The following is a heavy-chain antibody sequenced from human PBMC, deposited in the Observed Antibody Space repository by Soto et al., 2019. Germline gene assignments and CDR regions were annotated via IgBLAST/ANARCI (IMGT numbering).Heavy chain of an antibody. CDR2: IVVGSGNT. CDR3: ARLASDFWSGYQFPTDY. CDR1: GFTFTSSA. V-gene: IGHV1-58*01. Sequence: SVKVSFKASGFTFTSSAVQWVRQARGQRLEWIGWIVVGSGNTNYAQKFQERVTITRDMSTSTAYMELSSLRSEDTAVYYCARLASDFWSGYQFPTDYWGQGTLVTVSS. D-gene: IGHD3-3*01. J-gene: IGHJ4*02.